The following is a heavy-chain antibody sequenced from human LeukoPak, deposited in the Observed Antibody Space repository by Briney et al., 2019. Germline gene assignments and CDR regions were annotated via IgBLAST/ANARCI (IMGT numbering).Heavy chain of an antibody. V-gene: IGHV1-69-2*01. D-gene: IGHD4-11*01. CDR2: VDPEDGET. CDR1: GSTFTDYF. J-gene: IGHJ5*02. Sequence: GASVKVSCKAFGSTFTDYFIHWVKEAPGKGLEWMGRVDPEDGETTYAEKFQGRVTITADTSTDTAYMELNNLRSEDTAVYYCATMTTFDPWGQGTLVTVSP. CDR3: ATMTTFDP.